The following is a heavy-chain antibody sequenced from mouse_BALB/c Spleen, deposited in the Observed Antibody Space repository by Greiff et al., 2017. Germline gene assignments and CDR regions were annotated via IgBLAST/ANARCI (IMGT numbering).Heavy chain of an antibody. J-gene: IGHJ3*01. V-gene: IGHV2-9-2*01. CDR2: IWTGGGT. CDR1: GFSLTSYD. CDR3: VRWGLYYGYEAWFAY. Sequence: VQLQESGPGLVAPSQSLSITCTVSGFSLTSYDISWIRQPPGKGLEWLGVIWTGGGTNYNSAFMSRLSISKDNSKSQVFLKMNSLQTDDTAIYYCVRWGLYYGYEAWFAYWGQGTLVTVSA. D-gene: IGHD2-2*01.